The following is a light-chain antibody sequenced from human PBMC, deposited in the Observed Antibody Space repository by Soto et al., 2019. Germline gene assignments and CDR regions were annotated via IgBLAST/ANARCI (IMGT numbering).Light chain of an antibody. V-gene: IGKV1-39*01. CDR2: GAS. J-gene: IGKJ1*01. Sequence: DIQVTQSPSSLSAPVGERFTITCRASQSINTFLNWYQQRPGKAPNLLIYGASNLQSGVPSRFSGSGSGTDFTLTISSLQPEDFATYYCQQTYTSRPWTFGRGTKVEIK. CDR3: QQTYTSRPWT. CDR1: QSINTF.